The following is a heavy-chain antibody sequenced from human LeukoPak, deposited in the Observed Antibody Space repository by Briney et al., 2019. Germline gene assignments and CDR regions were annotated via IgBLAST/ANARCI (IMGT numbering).Heavy chain of an antibody. Sequence: GGSLRLSCAASGFTLSSHAMNWVRQAPGKGLEWISGFRDSGGSTDYADSVKGRFTISRDNSKNTLYLQMNSLRAEDTAVYYCAKRIAVAGTIGQVGFDYWGQGTLATVSS. J-gene: IGHJ4*02. V-gene: IGHV3-23*01. D-gene: IGHD6-19*01. CDR3: AKRIAVAGTIGQVGFDY. CDR2: FRDSGGST. CDR1: GFTLSSHA.